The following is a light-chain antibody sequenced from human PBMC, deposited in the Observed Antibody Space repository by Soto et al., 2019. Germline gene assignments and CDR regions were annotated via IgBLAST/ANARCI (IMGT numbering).Light chain of an antibody. J-gene: IGKJ5*01. CDR2: GAS. CDR1: QSVSSSY. Sequence: EIVLTQSPGTLSLSPGERATLSCRASQSVSSSYLAWYQQKPGQAPRLLIYGASSRATGIPDRFSGSGSGTAFTLTISRLAPDDFAVYYCQQYGSSPITFGQGTRLEIK. CDR3: QQYGSSPIT. V-gene: IGKV3-20*01.